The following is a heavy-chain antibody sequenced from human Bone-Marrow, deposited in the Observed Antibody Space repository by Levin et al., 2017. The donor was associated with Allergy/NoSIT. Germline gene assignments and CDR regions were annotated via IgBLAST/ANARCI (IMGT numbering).Heavy chain of an antibody. V-gene: IGHV1-2*04. Sequence: GESLKISCKASGYTFTAYYMHWVRQAPGQGLEWMGWINPNSGGTNYAQNFQGWVTMTRDTSISTAYMELSRLRSDDTAVYYCARDLTYGDSGPRDYYYGMDVWGLGTTVTVSS. J-gene: IGHJ6*02. CDR3: ARDLTYGDSGPRDYYYGMDV. CDR1: GYTFTAYY. CDR2: INPNSGGT. D-gene: IGHD4-17*01.